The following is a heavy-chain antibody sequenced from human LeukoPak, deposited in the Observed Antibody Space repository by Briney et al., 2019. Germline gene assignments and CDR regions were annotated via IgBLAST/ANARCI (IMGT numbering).Heavy chain of an antibody. CDR1: GYTFTGYY. Sequence: GASVTVSCKSSGYTFTGYYMHWLRQAPGQGLEWMGCINPNSGGTNYAYKFQGRVTMTMDTPISKPSMELRRLRSDATDVSFCARQGPEIDYWGQGTLVTVSS. CDR2: INPNSGGT. V-gene: IGHV1-2*07. J-gene: IGHJ4*02. CDR3: ARQGPEIDY.